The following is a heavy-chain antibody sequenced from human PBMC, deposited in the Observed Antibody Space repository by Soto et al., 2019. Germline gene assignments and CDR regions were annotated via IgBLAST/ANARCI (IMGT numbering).Heavy chain of an antibody. CDR2: LYYRGSN. D-gene: IGHD2-2*01. V-gene: IGHV4-39*01. Sequence: TETLSLTCSVSGGSISSGPYSWGWIRQPPGKELKGIETLYYRGSNNNKPSLESRVTISADTSRNQFSLKVSSVTAADTAVYYCARLGGYCSSTSCYGHYTMDVWGQGTTVT. CDR1: GGSISSGPYS. J-gene: IGHJ6*02. CDR3: ARLGGYCSSTSCYGHYTMDV.